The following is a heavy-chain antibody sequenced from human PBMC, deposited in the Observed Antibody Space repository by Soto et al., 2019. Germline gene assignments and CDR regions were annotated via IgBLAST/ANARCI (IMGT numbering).Heavy chain of an antibody. CDR2: IFHSGST. CDR1: GATISSSNW. Sequence: QVQLQESGPGLVKPSGTLSLTCAVSGATISSSNWWSWVRQPPGKGLEWIGEIFHSGSTNYIPSLKGRVTLSVDKSKNEFSLRLSSVTPADRAVYYCARVGYCGSDRCSWSVNWGQGYLVTVSS. D-gene: IGHD2-15*01. V-gene: IGHV4-4*02. J-gene: IGHJ4*02. CDR3: ARVGYCGSDRCSWSVN.